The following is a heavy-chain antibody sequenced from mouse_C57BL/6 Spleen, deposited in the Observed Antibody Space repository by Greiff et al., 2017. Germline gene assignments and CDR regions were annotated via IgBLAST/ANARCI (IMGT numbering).Heavy chain of an antibody. CDR3: ARQEGYGSSPLSFGV. CDR2: ISGGGGNT. J-gene: IGHJ1*03. V-gene: IGHV5-9*01. D-gene: IGHD1-1*01. CDR1: GFTFSSYT. Sequence: EVMLVESGGGLVKPGGSLKLSCAASGFTFSSYTMSWVRQTPEKRLEWVATISGGGGNTYYPDSVKGRFTISSDNAKNTLYLQMSSLRSEDTALYYCARQEGYGSSPLSFGVWGTGTTVTVSS.